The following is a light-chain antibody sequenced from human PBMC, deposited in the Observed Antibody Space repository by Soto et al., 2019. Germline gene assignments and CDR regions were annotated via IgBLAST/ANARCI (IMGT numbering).Light chain of an antibody. CDR3: LQYNTYPWT. CDR2: AAS. J-gene: IGKJ1*01. Sequence: AIRMTQSPSSFSASTGDRVTITCRASQGISSYLAWYQQKPAKAPERLIYAASSLQSGVPSRFSGSGSGTEFTLTISSLQAEDFATYYCLQYNTYPWTFGQGTKVDIK. V-gene: IGKV1-8*01. CDR1: QGISSY.